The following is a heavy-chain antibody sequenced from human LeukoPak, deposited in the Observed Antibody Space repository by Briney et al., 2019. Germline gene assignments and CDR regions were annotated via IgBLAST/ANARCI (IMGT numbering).Heavy chain of an antibody. CDR3: ARDPSIAAAVHNWFDP. J-gene: IGHJ5*02. V-gene: IGHV3-21*01. D-gene: IGHD6-13*01. CDR1: GFTFSSYS. CDR2: ISSSSSYI. Sequence: RLGESLKISCAASGFTFSSYSMNWVRQAPGKGLEWVSSISSSSSYIYYADSVKGRFTISRDNAKNSLYLQMNSLRAEDTAVYYCARDPSIAAAVHNWFDPWGQGTLVTVSS.